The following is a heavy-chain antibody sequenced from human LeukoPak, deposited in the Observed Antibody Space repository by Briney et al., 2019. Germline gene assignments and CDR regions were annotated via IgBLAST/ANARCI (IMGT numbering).Heavy chain of an antibody. CDR2: IKQDGSEK. V-gene: IGHV3-7*01. J-gene: IGHJ4*02. CDR1: GFTFSSYW. CDR3: VSFYETY. Sequence: GGSLRLSCAASGFTFSSYWMSWVRQAPGKGLEWVANIKQDGSEKYYVDSVKGRFTISKDNAKNMVYLQMNNLRAEDTAVYYCVSFYETYWGRGTLVTVSS. D-gene: IGHD2-2*01.